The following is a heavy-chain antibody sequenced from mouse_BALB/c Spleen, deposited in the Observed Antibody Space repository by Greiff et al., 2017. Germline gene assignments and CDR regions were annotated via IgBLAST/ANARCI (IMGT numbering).Heavy chain of an antibody. CDR3: ANRYYFDY. Sequence: EVKLLESGPGLVKPSQSLSLTCSVTGYSITSGYYWNWIRQFPGNKLEWMGYISYDGSNNYNPSLKNRISITRDTSKNQFFLKLNSVTTEDTATYYCANRYYFDYWGQGTTLTVSS. CDR2: ISYDGSN. CDR1: GYSITSGYY. J-gene: IGHJ2*01. V-gene: IGHV3-6*02.